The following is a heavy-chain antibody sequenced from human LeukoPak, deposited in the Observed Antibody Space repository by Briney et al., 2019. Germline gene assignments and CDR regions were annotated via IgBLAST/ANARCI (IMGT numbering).Heavy chain of an antibody. J-gene: IGHJ5*02. Sequence: SETLSLTCAVSGGSISSGGYSWSWIRQPPGKGLEWIGYIYHSGSTYYNPSLKSRVTISVGRSKNQFSLNLSSVTAADTAVYYCAREGYCSGGSCDNWFDPWGQGTLVTVSS. CDR2: IYHSGST. CDR1: GGSISSGGYS. V-gene: IGHV4-30-2*01. CDR3: AREGYCSGGSCDNWFDP. D-gene: IGHD2-15*01.